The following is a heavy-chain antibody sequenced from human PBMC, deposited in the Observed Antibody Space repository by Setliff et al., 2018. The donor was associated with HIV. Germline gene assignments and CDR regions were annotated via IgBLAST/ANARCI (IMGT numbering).Heavy chain of an antibody. CDR2: TNHSGST. CDR1: GGSFSAYH. Sequence: PSETLSLTCAVYGGSFSAYHWSWIRQTPGKGLEWLGETNHSGSTAYNLALESRVSMSIDASKNQFSLKLRSVTAADTAVYHCARRGGITTTVQGPPPFDFWGPGTLVTVSS. CDR3: ARRGGITTTVQGPPPFDF. J-gene: IGHJ4*02. V-gene: IGHV4-34*01. D-gene: IGHD3-22*01.